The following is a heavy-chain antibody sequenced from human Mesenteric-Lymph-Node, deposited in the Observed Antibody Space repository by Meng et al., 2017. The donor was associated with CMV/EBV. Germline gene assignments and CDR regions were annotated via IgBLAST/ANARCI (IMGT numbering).Heavy chain of an antibody. V-gene: IGHV3-30*02. CDR2: IRYDGSDK. D-gene: IGHD2-21*02. CDR3: AKDHDFVTGKDYHYAMDV. Sequence: GGSLRLSCGASAFTFSSFGMHWVRQAPGKGLEWVAFIRYDGSDKYYADSVKGRFTISRDNSKNTLYLQMSSLRPEDTAVYYCAKDHDFVTGKDYHYAMDVWGQGTTVTVSS. J-gene: IGHJ6*02. CDR1: AFTFSSFG.